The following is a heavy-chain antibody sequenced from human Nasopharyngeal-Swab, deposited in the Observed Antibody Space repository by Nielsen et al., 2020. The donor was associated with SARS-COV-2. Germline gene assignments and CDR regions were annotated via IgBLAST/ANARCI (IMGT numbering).Heavy chain of an antibody. J-gene: IGHJ4*02. Sequence: VRQMPGKGLEWVAVIWYDGSNKYYADSVKGRLTISRDNSKNTLYLQMNSLRAEDTAVYYCARDPNLRTLDYWGQGTLVTVSS. CDR3: ARDPNLRTLDY. V-gene: IGHV3-33*01. D-gene: IGHD3-16*01. CDR2: IWYDGSNK.